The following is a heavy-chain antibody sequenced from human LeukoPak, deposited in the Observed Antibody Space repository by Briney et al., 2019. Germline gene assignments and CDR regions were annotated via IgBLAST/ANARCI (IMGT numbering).Heavy chain of an antibody. CDR2: INHSGST. Sequence: SETLSLACAVYGGSFSGYYWSWIRQPPGKGLEWIGEINHSGSTNYNPSLKSRVTISVDTSKNQFSLKLSSVTAADTAVYYCARSSAMIVVVPRHWFDPWGQGTLVTVSS. D-gene: IGHD3-22*01. J-gene: IGHJ5*02. CDR1: GGSFSGYY. V-gene: IGHV4-34*01. CDR3: ARSSAMIVVVPRHWFDP.